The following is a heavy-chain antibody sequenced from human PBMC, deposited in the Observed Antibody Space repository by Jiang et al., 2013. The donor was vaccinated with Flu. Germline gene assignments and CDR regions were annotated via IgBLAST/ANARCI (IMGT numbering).Heavy chain of an antibody. CDR2: VRDKANNYAT. D-gene: IGHD6-19*01. V-gene: IGHV3-73*02. Sequence: EVQLVESGGGLVQPGGSLKLSCAASGFSFSGSGMHWVRQASGKGLEWVGRVRDKANNYATSYAASVKGRFTISRDDSKNTTYLQMSSLKTEDTAVYYCTRRLVVSGFGAFDIWSQGTVV. J-gene: IGHJ3*02. CDR1: GFSFSGSG. CDR3: TRRLVVSGFGAFDI.